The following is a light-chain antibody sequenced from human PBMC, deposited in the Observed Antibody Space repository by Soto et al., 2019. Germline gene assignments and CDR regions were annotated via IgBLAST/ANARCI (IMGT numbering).Light chain of an antibody. CDR2: GAS. Sequence: EIVMTQSPATLSVSPWERATLSCRASQSVSSNLAWYQQKPGQAPRLLIHGASTRATGVPARFSGSGSGTEFTLTISSLQSEDFAIYYCQHYNNWPPWTFGQGTKVDIK. V-gene: IGKV3-15*01. CDR1: QSVSSN. CDR3: QHYNNWPPWT. J-gene: IGKJ1*01.